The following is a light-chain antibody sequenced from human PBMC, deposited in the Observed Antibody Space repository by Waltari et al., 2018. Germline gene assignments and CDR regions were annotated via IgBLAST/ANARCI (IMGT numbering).Light chain of an antibody. J-gene: IGKJ1*01. CDR1: QSVGTNY. V-gene: IGKV3-20*01. Sequence: EIVLTQSPGTLSLSPGERATLSCRASQSVGTNYLAWYQQKPGQAPRPLISSSSSRATDIPDRFSGSGSGTDFTLTISRLEPEDFAVYYCQQHNTSPWTFGQGTKVEIK. CDR3: QQHNTSPWT. CDR2: SSS.